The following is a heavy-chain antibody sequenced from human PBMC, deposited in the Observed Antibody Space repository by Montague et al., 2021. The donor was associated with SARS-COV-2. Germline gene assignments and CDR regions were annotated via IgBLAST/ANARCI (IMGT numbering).Heavy chain of an antibody. V-gene: IGHV2-5*02. J-gene: IGHJ4*02. D-gene: IGHD3-9*01. CDR3: ARTYYDILTGYYTYDY. CDR1: GFSLSTSGVG. Sequence: PALVKPTQTLTLTCTFSGFSLSTSGVGVGWIRQPPGKALEWLAPIYWDDDKRYSPSLKSRLTITKDTSKNQVVLTMTNMDPVDTATYYCARTYYDILTGYYTYDYWGQGTLVTVSS. CDR2: IYWDDDK.